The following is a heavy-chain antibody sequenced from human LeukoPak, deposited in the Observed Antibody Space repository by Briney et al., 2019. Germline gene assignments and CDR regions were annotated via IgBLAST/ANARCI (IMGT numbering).Heavy chain of an antibody. CDR2: IYYSGST. CDR3: ARETYYYGSGSYFDP. CDR1: GGSVSSGSYY. Sequence: SETLSLTCTVSGGSVSSGSYYWSWTRQPPGKGLEWIGYIYYSGSTNYNPSLKSRVTISVDTSKNQFSLKLSSVTAADTAVYYCARETYYYGSGSYFDPWGQGTLVTVSS. V-gene: IGHV4-61*01. J-gene: IGHJ5*02. D-gene: IGHD3-10*01.